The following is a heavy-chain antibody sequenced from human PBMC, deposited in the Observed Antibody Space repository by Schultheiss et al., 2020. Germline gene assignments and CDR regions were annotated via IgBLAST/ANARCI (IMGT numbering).Heavy chain of an antibody. V-gene: IGHV3-7*01. Sequence: GGSLRLSCAASGFTFSSYWMIWVRQAPGKGLEWVANIKQDGSERYYVDSVKGRFTISRDNAKNSLYLQMNSLRVEDTAVYYCAKFYGSGTYRDYWGQGTLVTVSS. CDR3: AKFYGSGTYRDY. D-gene: IGHD3-10*01. CDR1: GFTFSSYW. J-gene: IGHJ4*02. CDR2: IKQDGSER.